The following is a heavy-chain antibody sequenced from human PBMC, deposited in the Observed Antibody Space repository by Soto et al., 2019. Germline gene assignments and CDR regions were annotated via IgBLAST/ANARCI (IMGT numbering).Heavy chain of an antibody. J-gene: IGHJ3*02. D-gene: IGHD3-22*01. V-gene: IGHV4-59*01. CDR1: GGSISSYY. CDR3: AQSSGLGAFDI. CDR2: IYYSGST. Sequence: SETLSVTCTVSGGSISSYYWSWIRQPPGKGLEWIGYIYYSGSTNYNPSLKSRVTISVDTSKNQFSLKLSSVTAADTAVYYGAQSSGLGAFDIWGQGTMVTVSS.